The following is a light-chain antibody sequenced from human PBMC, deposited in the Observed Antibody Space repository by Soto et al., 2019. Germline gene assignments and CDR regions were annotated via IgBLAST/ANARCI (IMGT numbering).Light chain of an antibody. Sequence: DIQMTQSPSTLSASVGDRVTITCRASQTIRSLLAWYQQKPGKAPKALIYDASRLGSGVPSRFSGSGSGTEFTLTISSLQPDDFASYYCQQYNSYSTFGQGTKVDIK. V-gene: IGKV1-5*01. CDR2: DAS. J-gene: IGKJ1*01. CDR1: QTIRSL. CDR3: QQYNSYST.